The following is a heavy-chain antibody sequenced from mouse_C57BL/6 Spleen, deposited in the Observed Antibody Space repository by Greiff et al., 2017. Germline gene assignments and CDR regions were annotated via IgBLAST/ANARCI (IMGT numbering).Heavy chain of an antibody. CDR2: INPNNGGT. CDR3: ARTLIYGNYYAMDY. Sequence: EVQLQQSGPELVKPGASVKISCKASGYTFTDYYMNWVKQSHGKSLEWIGDINPNNGGTSYNQKFKGKATLTVDKSSSTAYMELRSLTSEDSAVYYCARTLIYGNYYAMDYWGQGTSVTVSS. V-gene: IGHV1-26*01. CDR1: GYTFTDYY. J-gene: IGHJ4*01. D-gene: IGHD2-1*01.